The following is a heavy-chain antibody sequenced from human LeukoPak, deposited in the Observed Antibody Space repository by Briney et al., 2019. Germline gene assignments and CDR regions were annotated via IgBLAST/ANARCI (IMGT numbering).Heavy chain of an antibody. Sequence: PSETLSLTCTVSGGSLSSGSYYWAWIRQPPGKGLEWIGSVYYSGSTFYHPSLKSRVTISVDTSKNQYSLNLRSVTAADTAVYYCARAGFNYDFWSGYSEPTAFDYWGQGTLVTVSS. D-gene: IGHD3-3*01. CDR2: VYYSGST. CDR3: ARAGFNYDFWSGYSEPTAFDY. V-gene: IGHV4-39*07. CDR1: GGSLSSGSYY. J-gene: IGHJ4*02.